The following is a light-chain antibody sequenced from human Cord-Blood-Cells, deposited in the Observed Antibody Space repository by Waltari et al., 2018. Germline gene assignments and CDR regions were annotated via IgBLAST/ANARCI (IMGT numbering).Light chain of an antibody. CDR3: QQSYSTPFT. CDR1: QSISSY. J-gene: IGKJ3*01. CDR2: AAS. Sequence: DIQMTQSPPPLSASVGDRATITCRASQSISSYLTWYQQKPGNAPKLLIYAASSLHSGVPSRFSGSGSGTDFTLTISSLQPEDFATYYCQQSYSTPFTFGPGTKVDIK. V-gene: IGKV1-39*01.